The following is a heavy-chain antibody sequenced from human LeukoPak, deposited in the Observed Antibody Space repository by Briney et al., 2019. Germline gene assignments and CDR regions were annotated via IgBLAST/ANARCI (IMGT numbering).Heavy chain of an antibody. CDR2: INHSGST. V-gene: IGHV4-34*01. CDR3: ARRRNYYGSGSYSKAAWFDP. D-gene: IGHD3-10*01. CDR1: GGSFSGYY. J-gene: IGHJ5*02. Sequence: SETLSLTCAVYGGSFSGYYWSWIRQPPGKGLEWIGEINHSGSTNYNPSLKSRVTISVDTSKNQFSLKLSSVTAADTAMYYCARRRNYYGSGSYSKAAWFDPWGQGTLVTVSS.